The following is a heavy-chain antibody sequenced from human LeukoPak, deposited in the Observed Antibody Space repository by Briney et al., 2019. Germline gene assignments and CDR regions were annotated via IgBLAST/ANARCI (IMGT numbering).Heavy chain of an antibody. CDR2: INSDGSST. CDR3: ARDGNGAYYYDSSGHRPDY. Sequence: GGSLRLSCAASGFTFSSYWMHWVRQAPGKGLVWVSRINSDGSSTSYADSVKGRFTISRDNAKNTLYLQMNSLRAEDTAVYYCARDGNGAYYYDSSGHRPDYWGQGTLVTVSS. J-gene: IGHJ4*02. V-gene: IGHV3-74*01. CDR1: GFTFSSYW. D-gene: IGHD3-22*01.